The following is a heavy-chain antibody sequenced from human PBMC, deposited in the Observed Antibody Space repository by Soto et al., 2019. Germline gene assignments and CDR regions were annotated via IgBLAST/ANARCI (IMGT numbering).Heavy chain of an antibody. CDR1: GYTCTVYY. CDR2: INPNSGGT. CDR3: ARAPSPARDAFDI. V-gene: IGHV1-2*04. J-gene: IGHJ3*02. D-gene: IGHD2-2*01. Sequence: ASVKVSCKASGYTCTVYYMHCVVQSPVQGLEWMGWINPNSGGTNYAQKFQGWVTMTRDTSISTAYMELSRLRSDDTAVYYCARAPSPARDAFDIWGQGTMVTVSS.